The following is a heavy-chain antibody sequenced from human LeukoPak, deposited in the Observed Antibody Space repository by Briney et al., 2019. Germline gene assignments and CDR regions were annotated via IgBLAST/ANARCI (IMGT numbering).Heavy chain of an antibody. Sequence: SETLSLTCTVSGGSISSSSYYWGWIRQPPGKGLEWIGYIYYSGSTNYNPSLKSRVTISVDTSKNQFSLKLSSVTAADTAVYYCASQKREQWLVRPDAFDIWGQGTMVTVSS. CDR1: GGSISSSSYY. V-gene: IGHV4-61*05. J-gene: IGHJ3*02. CDR2: IYYSGST. CDR3: ASQKREQWLVRPDAFDI. D-gene: IGHD6-19*01.